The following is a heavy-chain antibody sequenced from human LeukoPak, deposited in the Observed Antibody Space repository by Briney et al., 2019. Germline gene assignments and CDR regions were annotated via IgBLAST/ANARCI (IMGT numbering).Heavy chain of an antibody. J-gene: IGHJ4*02. V-gene: IGHV3-7*03. CDR3: VNLWEAGY. CDR2: IKRDGSDI. CDR1: GFTFSSYS. Sequence: GGSLRLSCAASGFTFSSYSMNWVRQAPGKGLEWVADIKRDGSDIYYVDSVKGRFIISRDNAKNSLYLQMNSLRAEDTALYYCVNLWEAGYWGQGTLVTVSS. D-gene: IGHD3-16*01.